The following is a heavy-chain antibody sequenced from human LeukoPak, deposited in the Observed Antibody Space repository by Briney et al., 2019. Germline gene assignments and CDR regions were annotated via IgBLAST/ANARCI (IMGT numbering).Heavy chain of an antibody. D-gene: IGHD3-22*01. J-gene: IGHJ4*02. Sequence: ASETLSLTCTVSGASIRSSYWSWIRQPPGKGLEWIGYISYTGSTNYNPSLKSRVSLSVDTSKNQFSLELSSVTAADTAVYSCAREEMVIPFDYWGQGTLVTVSS. CDR1: GASIRSSY. CDR2: ISYTGST. CDR3: AREEMVIPFDY. V-gene: IGHV4-59*12.